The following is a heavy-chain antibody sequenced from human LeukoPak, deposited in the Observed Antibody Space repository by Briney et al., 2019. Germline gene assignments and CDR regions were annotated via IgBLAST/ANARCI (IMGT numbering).Heavy chain of an antibody. CDR2: IYYSGST. V-gene: IGHV4-38-2*02. CDR3: ARSGVAATLADWFDP. D-gene: IGHD2-15*01. J-gene: IGHJ5*02. CDR1: GYSISSGYY. Sequence: SETLSLTCTVSGYSISSGYYWGWIRQPPGKGLEWIGSIYYSGSTYYNPSLKSRVTISVDTSKNQFSLKLSSVTAADTAVYYCARSGVAATLADWFDPWGQGTLVTVSS.